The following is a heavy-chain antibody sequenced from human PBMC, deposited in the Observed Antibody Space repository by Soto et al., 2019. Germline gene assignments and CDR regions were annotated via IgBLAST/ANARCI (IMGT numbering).Heavy chain of an antibody. Sequence: ASGKVSCKASGYTFTGYDMHWVRQAPGRGLEWMGWINPNSGGTHYAHTFPGWVTITRDTSISAAYMGLSRLRSDDPAVYYCAREAPQGVDIRGGFDPWGQGTLVTVS. CDR1: GYTFTGYD. J-gene: IGHJ5*02. CDR3: AREAPQGVDIRGGFDP. D-gene: IGHD2-2*03. CDR2: INPNSGGT. V-gene: IGHV1-2*04.